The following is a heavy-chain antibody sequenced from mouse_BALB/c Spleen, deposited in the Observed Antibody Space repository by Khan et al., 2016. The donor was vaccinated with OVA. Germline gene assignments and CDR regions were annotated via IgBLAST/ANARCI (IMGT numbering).Heavy chain of an antibody. D-gene: IGHD1-1*01. CDR2: ISSGDTT. J-gene: IGHJ3*01. V-gene: IGHV5-6-5*01. CDR1: GFTFSNYG. Sequence: EVELVESGGGLVKPGGSLKLSCAASGFTFSNYGVSWVRQTPEKRLEWVASISSGDTTYYPDSVKGRFTISRDNARNILFLQMSSLRSEDTAMYYCERDYRFAYWGQGTLVTVSA. CDR3: ERDYRFAY.